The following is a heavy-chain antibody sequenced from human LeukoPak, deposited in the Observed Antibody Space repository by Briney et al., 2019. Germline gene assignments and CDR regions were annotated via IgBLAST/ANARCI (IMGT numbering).Heavy chain of an antibody. CDR3: AKDSLLWFGESTTFDY. V-gene: IGHV3-23*01. J-gene: IGHJ4*02. CDR2: VSGSGGST. CDR1: GFTFSSYA. D-gene: IGHD3-10*01. Sequence: GGSLRLSCAASGFTFSSYAMSWVRQAPGKGLEWVSAVSGSGGSTYYADSVKGRFTISRDNSKNTLYLQMNSLRAEDTAVYYCAKDSLLWFGESTTFDYWGQGTLVTVSS.